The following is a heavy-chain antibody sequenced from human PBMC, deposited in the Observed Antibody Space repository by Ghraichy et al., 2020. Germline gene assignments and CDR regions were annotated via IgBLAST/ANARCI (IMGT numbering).Heavy chain of an antibody. Sequence: GGSLRLSCAASGFTFSDYYMSWIRQAPGKGLEWVSYISSSSSYTNYADSVKGRFTISRDNAKNSLYLQMNSLRAEDTAVYYCARDPSTGRFNWGYYYYGMDVWGQGTTVTVSS. J-gene: IGHJ6*02. CDR3: ARDPSTGRFNWGYYYYGMDV. V-gene: IGHV3-11*05. D-gene: IGHD7-27*01. CDR1: GFTFSDYY. CDR2: ISSSSSYT.